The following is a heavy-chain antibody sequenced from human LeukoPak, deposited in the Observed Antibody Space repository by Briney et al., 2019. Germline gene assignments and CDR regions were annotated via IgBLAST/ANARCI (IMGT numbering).Heavy chain of an antibody. D-gene: IGHD5/OR15-5a*01. Sequence: GGSLRLSCAASGFTFRTYWMHWVRQAPGKGLVWVSRISSDGRNTIYPDAVKGRFTISRDNTNNILYLQMNSLRGDDTAVYYCARERDLRGAYCMDVWGEGTTVTVSS. V-gene: IGHV3-74*01. CDR2: ISSDGRNT. CDR1: GFTFRTYW. J-gene: IGHJ6*03. CDR3: ARERDLRGAYCMDV.